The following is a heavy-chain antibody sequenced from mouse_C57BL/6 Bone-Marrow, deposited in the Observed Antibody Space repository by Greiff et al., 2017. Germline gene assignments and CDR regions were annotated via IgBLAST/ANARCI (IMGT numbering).Heavy chain of an antibody. D-gene: IGHD1-1*01. J-gene: IGHJ2*01. Sequence: VMLVESGPELVKPGASVKISCKASGYEFSSSWMNWVKQRPGQGLEWIGRIYPGDGDTNYNGKFKGKATLTAYKSSSTAYMQLSSLTSEDSAVYFCVSGVLRYYFDYWGQGTTLTVS. CDR2: IYPGDGDT. CDR3: VSGVLRYYFDY. CDR1: GYEFSSSW. V-gene: IGHV1-82*01.